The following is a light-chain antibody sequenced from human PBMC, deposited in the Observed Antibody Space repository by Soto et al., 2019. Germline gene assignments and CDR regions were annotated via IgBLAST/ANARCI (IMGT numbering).Light chain of an antibody. CDR1: PSVTNF. V-gene: IGKV3-15*01. J-gene: IGKJ1*01. Sequence: EIVLTQSPATLSLSPGERATLSCRASPSVTNFLAWYQQKPGQAPRLLIYGASTRATGIPARFSGSGSGTEFTLTISSLQSEDFAVYYCLQYYTWWTFGQGTKVDIK. CDR3: LQYYTWWT. CDR2: GAS.